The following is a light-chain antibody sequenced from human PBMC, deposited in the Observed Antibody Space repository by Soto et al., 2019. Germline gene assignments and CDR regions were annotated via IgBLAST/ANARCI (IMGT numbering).Light chain of an antibody. CDR1: QSISIY. V-gene: IGKV1-39*01. J-gene: IGKJ1*01. CDR3: QQSYSSPRT. CDR2: AAS. Sequence: DIQMTQSPSSLSASVGDRVTITCRASQSISIYLNWYQQKPGKAPNLLIYAASNLQSGVPSRFSGSGSGTDFTLTISSLQPEDFATYYCQQSYSSPRTFGQGRKVE.